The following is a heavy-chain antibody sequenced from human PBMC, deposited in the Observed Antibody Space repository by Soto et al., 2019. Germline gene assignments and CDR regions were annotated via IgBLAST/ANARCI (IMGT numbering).Heavy chain of an antibody. CDR2: MYKTGAT. Sequence: SETLSLTCTVSGGSISSGDYFWSWIRQTPGKGLEWIKYMYKTGATYDNPSLLSRVSMSIDPSKNQFSLKVTSVTAADSAVYYCARGVSGPLYAFDSWGQGTPVTVSA. J-gene: IGHJ4*02. CDR3: ARGVSGPLYAFDS. CDR1: GGSISSGDYF. V-gene: IGHV4-30-4*01. D-gene: IGHD4-17*01.